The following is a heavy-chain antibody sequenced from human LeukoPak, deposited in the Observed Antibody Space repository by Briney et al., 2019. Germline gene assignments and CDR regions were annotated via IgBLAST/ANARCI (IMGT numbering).Heavy chain of an antibody. J-gene: IGHJ4*02. V-gene: IGHV4-59*01. CDR3: ARSWPRSSSWYQGTSGFDY. Sequence: SETLSLTCTVSGGSISSYYWSWIRQPPGKGLEWIGYIYYRGSTNYNPSLKSRVTISVDTSKNQFSLKLSSVTAADTAVYYCARSWPRSSSWYQGTSGFDYWGQGTLVTVSS. D-gene: IGHD6-13*01. CDR2: IYYRGST. CDR1: GGSISSYY.